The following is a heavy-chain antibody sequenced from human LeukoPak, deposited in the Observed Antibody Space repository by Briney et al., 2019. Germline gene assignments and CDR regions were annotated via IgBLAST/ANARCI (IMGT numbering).Heavy chain of an antibody. CDR2: VSYSGST. CDR3: ARRDSGSYWYFDL. D-gene: IGHD1-26*01. J-gene: IGHJ2*01. CDR1: GASISSYY. Sequence: SETLSLTCTVSGASISSYYWSWIRQPPGKGLESIGYVSYSGSTNYNPSLKSRVTISVYTSKSQFSLKLNSVTAADTAVYFCARRDSGSYWYFDLWGRGTLVTVSS. V-gene: IGHV4-59*08.